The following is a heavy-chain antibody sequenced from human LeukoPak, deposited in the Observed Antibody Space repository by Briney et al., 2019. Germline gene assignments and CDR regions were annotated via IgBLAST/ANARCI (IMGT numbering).Heavy chain of an antibody. CDR2: IYYSGST. J-gene: IGHJ5*02. D-gene: IGHD1/OR15-1a*01. Sequence: SETLSLTCTVSGGSISSYYWSWIRQPPGKGLEWIGYIYYSGSTNYNPSFKSRVTISVDTSKNQFSLKLSSVTAADTAVYYCARRLYTGTNWFDPRGQGTLVTVSS. CDR1: GGSISSYY. CDR3: ARRLYTGTNWFDP. V-gene: IGHV4-59*08.